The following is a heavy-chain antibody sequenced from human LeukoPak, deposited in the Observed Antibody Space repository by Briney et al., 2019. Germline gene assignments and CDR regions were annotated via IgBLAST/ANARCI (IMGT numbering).Heavy chain of an antibody. V-gene: IGHV4-39*01. Sequence: PSETLFLTCTVSGGSISSSSYYWGWIRQPPGKGLEWIGSIYYSGSTYYNPSLKSRVTISVDTSKNQFSLKLSSVTAADTAVYYCARGDTMVRGVILFDYWGQGTLVTVSS. J-gene: IGHJ4*02. CDR3: ARGDTMVRGVILFDY. CDR2: IYYSGST. CDR1: GGSISSSSYY. D-gene: IGHD3-10*01.